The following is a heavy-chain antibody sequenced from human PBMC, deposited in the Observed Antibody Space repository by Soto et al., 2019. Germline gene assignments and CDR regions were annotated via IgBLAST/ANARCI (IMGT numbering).Heavy chain of an antibody. CDR1: GYSFTSYW. D-gene: IGHD2-2*01. CDR3: ATSLQGYCSSTSCPYYYGMDV. Sequence: EVQLVQSGAEVKKPGESLKISCKGSGYSFTSYWIGWVRQMPGKGLEWMGIIYPGDSDTRYSPSFQGQVTISADKSISTAYLQWSSLKASDTAMYYCATSLQGYCSSTSCPYYYGMDVWGQGTTVTVSS. J-gene: IGHJ6*02. V-gene: IGHV5-51*03. CDR2: IYPGDSDT.